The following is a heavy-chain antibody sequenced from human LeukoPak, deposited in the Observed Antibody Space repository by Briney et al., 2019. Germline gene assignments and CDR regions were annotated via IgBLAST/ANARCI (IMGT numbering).Heavy chain of an antibody. CDR1: GGSISSYY. CDR2: IYYSGST. D-gene: IGHD2-15*01. J-gene: IGHJ4*02. CDR3: ASAYCSGGSFYFDY. V-gene: IGHV4-59*01. Sequence: PSETLSLTCTVSGGSISSYYWSWIRQPPGKGLEWIGYIYYSGSTNYIPSLHRRVPISVDPSNNQFSLKLISVTAADSAVYYCASAYCSGGSFYFDYWGQGTLVTVSS.